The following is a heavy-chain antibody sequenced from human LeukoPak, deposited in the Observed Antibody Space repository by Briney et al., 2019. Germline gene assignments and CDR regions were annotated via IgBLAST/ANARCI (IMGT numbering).Heavy chain of an antibody. CDR3: ARATLDN. Sequence: GGSLRLSCAASGFSVISNYTSWVRQAPGKGLEWVSVIYSDGSTKYADSVKARFTISRDNSKNTVYHQMNSLRVEDTAVYYCARATLDNWGQGTLVTVSS. J-gene: IGHJ4*02. V-gene: IGHV3-53*01. CDR2: IYSDGST. CDR1: GFSVISNY.